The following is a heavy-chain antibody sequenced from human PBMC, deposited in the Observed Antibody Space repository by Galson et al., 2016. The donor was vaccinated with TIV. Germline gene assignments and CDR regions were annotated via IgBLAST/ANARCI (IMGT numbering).Heavy chain of an antibody. CDR1: GYTFTSYY. D-gene: IGHD4/OR15-4a*01. V-gene: IGHV1-46*01. CDR2: INPSGGST. Sequence: VKVSCKASGYTFTSYYMHWVRQAPGQGLEWMGIINPSGGSTSYAQKFQGRVTMTRDTSTSTVYMELSSLRSDDTAVYYCVKDMYGTNSLIDSWGQGTLVTVSS. J-gene: IGHJ4*02. CDR3: VKDMYGTNSLIDS.